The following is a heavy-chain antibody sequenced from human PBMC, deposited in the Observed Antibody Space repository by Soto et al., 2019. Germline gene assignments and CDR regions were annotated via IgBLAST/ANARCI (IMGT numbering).Heavy chain of an antibody. J-gene: IGHJ3*02. CDR2: ISAYNGNT. CDR1: GYTFTSYG. CDR3: ALLTGCSGGSCYPDYDAFDI. Sequence: QVQLVQSGAEVKKPGASVKVSCKASGYTFTSYGISWVRQAPGQGLEWMGWISAYNGNTNYAQKLQGRVTMTTDTSTSTAYMELRSLRSDDTAVYYCALLTGCSGGSCYPDYDAFDIWGQGTMVTVSS. D-gene: IGHD2-15*01. V-gene: IGHV1-18*01.